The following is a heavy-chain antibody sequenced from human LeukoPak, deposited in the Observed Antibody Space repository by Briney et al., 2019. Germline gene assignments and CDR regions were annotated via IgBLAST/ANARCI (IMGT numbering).Heavy chain of an antibody. CDR1: GFTFNYYS. D-gene: IGHD3-10*02. Sequence: PGRSLRLSCAASGFTFNYYSMHWVRQAPGKGLEWVAGISYDGSNEYYADAMKGRFTISRDNSKNTLYLQMNSLRAEDTAVYYCAELGITMIGGVWGKGTTVTISS. CDR2: ISYDGSNE. V-gene: IGHV3-30*04. J-gene: IGHJ6*04. CDR3: AELGITMIGGV.